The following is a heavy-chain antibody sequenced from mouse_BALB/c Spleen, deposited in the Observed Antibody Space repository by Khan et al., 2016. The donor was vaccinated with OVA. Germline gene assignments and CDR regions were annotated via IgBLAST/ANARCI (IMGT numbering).Heavy chain of an antibody. J-gene: IGHJ4*01. CDR2: INTHSGVP. V-gene: IGHV9-4*02. CDR1: GYTFTTAG. CDR3: ARGGAAYYRNDGGAMEY. D-gene: IGHD2-14*01. Sequence: QIQLVQSGPELKKPGETVRISCKASGYTFTTAGMQWVQKMPGKGLKWIGWINTHSGVPKYAEDFKGRLAFSLETSANTAYLQITNLTNEDTATYFCARGGAAYYRNDGGAMEYWGQGTSVTVSS.